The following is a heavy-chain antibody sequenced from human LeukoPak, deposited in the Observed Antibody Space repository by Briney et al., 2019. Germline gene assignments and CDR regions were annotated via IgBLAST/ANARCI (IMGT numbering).Heavy chain of an antibody. CDR2: IYTSGST. V-gene: IGHV4-4*09. CDR3: ARQMTYYYDSSGYYRRGPYDY. J-gene: IGHJ4*02. CDR1: GGSISSYY. Sequence: SETLSLTCTLSGGSISSYYWSWIRQPPGKGLEWIGYIYTSGSTNYNPSLKSRVSISVDTSKNQFSLKLSSVTAADTAVYYCARQMTYYYDSSGYYRRGPYDYWGQGTLVTVSS. D-gene: IGHD3-22*01.